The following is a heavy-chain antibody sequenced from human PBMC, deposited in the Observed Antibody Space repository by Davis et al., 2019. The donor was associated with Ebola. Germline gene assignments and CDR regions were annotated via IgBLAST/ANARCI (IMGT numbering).Heavy chain of an antibody. CDR1: GFAFSTYA. Sequence: GESLKISCVASGFAFSTYAMSWVRQAPGKGLEWVANIKQDGSAKYYVDSVKGRFTISRDNAKNSLDLQMNSLRAEDTAVYYCAREYEDVLGFLEWGKKRDYYAMDVWGQGTTVTVSS. V-gene: IGHV3-7*01. J-gene: IGHJ6*02. CDR3: AREYEDVLGFLEWGKKRDYYAMDV. CDR2: IKQDGSAK. D-gene: IGHD3-3*01.